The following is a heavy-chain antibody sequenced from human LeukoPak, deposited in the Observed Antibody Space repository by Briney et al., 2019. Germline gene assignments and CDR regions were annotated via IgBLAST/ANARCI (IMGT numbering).Heavy chain of an antibody. CDR2: INWNGGST. CDR1: GFTFDDYD. Sequence: GGSLRLSCAASGFTFDDYDMSWDRQAPGMGLEWVSGINWNGGSTGYADSLKGRFTVSRDNAKNSLYLQMNSLRAEDTALYYCARRHSGSYTFDYWGQGTLLTVSS. V-gene: IGHV3-20*04. J-gene: IGHJ4*02. D-gene: IGHD1-26*01. CDR3: ARRHSGSYTFDY.